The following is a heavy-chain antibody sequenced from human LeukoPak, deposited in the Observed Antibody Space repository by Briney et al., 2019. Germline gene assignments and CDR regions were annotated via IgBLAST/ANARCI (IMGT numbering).Heavy chain of an antibody. J-gene: IGHJ4*02. D-gene: IGHD5-18*01. CDR1: GGSISTYY. Sequence: PSETLSLTCTVSGGSISTYYWSWIRQPPGKGLEWIGYIHYSGSIKYNPSLKSRVTISLGTSKNQFSLRLRSVTAADTAVYYCARSVDIAMVTFDYWGQGTLDTVSS. CDR2: IHYSGSI. CDR3: ARSVDIAMVTFDY. V-gene: IGHV4-59*01.